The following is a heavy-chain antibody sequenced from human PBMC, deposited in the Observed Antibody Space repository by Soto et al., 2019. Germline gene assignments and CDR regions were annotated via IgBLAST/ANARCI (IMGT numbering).Heavy chain of an antibody. Sequence: GGSRRLSCPPSGFTFSIAWMSWVRQAPGKGLEWVANIKQDGSEKYYVDSVKGRFTISRDNAKNSLYLQMNSLRAEDTAVYYCARGMGAIDYWGQGTLVTVSS. CDR3: ARGMGAIDY. J-gene: IGHJ4*02. D-gene: IGHD1-26*01. CDR1: GFTFSIAW. V-gene: IGHV3-7*03. CDR2: IKQDGSEK.